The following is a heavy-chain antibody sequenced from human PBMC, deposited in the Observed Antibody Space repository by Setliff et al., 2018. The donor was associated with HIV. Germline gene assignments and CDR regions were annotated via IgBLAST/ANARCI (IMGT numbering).Heavy chain of an antibody. Sequence: PGGSLRLSCAASGFTFSNYWMTWVRQAPGKGLGWVANIKEDGAEKNYVDSVKGRFTISRDNAKNSLYLQMNSLRAEDTAVYYCARRGQFFDDWGPGTLVTVSS. V-gene: IGHV3-7*01. CDR1: GFTFSNYW. CDR3: ARRGQFFDD. CDR2: IKEDGAEK. J-gene: IGHJ4*02.